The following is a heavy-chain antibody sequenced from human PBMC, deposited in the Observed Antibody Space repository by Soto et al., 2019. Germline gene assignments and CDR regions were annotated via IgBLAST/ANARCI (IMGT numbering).Heavy chain of an antibody. J-gene: IGHJ5*02. CDR2: IIPIFGTA. Sequence: EXXVRVSFTASGGTLSSYAISWVRQAPGQGLEWMGGIIPIFGTANYAQKFQGRVTITADESTSTAYMELSSLRSEDTAVYYCARKTSWGQGTLVTVSS. CDR1: GGTLSSYA. CDR3: ARKTS. V-gene: IGHV1-69*13.